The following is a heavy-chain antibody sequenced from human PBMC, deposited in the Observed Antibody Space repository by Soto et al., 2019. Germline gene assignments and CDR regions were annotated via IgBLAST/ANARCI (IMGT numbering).Heavy chain of an antibody. CDR3: ARDPGCGGWYHLDY. Sequence: QVQLVQSGAEEKKPGATVKVSCKASGYTFTTYAIHWVRQAPGHRPEWMGWIHAGNGNTKYPQNLQGSVTISTDPSASPAYIELRRLGSEDTAGDYWARDPGCGGWYHLDYWGQGTLVIVSS. CDR2: IHAGNGNT. D-gene: IGHD6-19*01. V-gene: IGHV1-3*05. J-gene: IGHJ4*02. CDR1: GYTFTTYA.